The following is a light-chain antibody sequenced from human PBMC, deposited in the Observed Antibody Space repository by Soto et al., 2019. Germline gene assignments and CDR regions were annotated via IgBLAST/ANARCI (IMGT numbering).Light chain of an antibody. Sequence: QSALTQPASVSGSPGQSITISCTGTRSDVGGYNYVSWYQQHPGKAPKLMIYDVSNRPSGVSNRFSGSKSGNTASLTISGLQPEDEADYYCSSYTSSSTSYVFGTGTKLTV. V-gene: IGLV2-14*01. J-gene: IGLJ1*01. CDR3: SSYTSSSTSYV. CDR2: DVS. CDR1: RSDVGGYNY.